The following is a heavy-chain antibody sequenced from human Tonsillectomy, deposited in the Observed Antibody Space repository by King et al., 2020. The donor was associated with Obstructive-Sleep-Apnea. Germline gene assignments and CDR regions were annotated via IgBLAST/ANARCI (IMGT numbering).Heavy chain of an antibody. CDR1: GFTFSNYA. Sequence: VQLVESGGGVVQPGRSLILSCAASGFTFSNYAMHWVRQAPGKGLEWVAVISNDGTVKYYADSVKGRFTISRDNSKNTLFLQMDSLRAEDTAVYYCARERYNYGPFDYWGQGTLVTVSS. CDR2: ISNDGTVK. V-gene: IGHV3-30*04. J-gene: IGHJ4*02. D-gene: IGHD3-10*01. CDR3: ARERYNYGPFDY.